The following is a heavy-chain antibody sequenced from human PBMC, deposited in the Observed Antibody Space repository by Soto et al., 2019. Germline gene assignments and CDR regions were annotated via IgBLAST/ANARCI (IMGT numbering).Heavy chain of an antibody. CDR3: ASRRGGGMDV. Sequence: GGSLRLSCAASGFTFSSYSMNWVRQAPGKGLEWVSSISSSSSYIYYADSVKGRFSISRDNAKNSLYLQMNSLRAEDTAVCYCASRRGGGMDVWGQGTTVTVPS. D-gene: IGHD3-10*01. J-gene: IGHJ6*02. V-gene: IGHV3-21*01. CDR1: GFTFSSYS. CDR2: ISSSSSYI.